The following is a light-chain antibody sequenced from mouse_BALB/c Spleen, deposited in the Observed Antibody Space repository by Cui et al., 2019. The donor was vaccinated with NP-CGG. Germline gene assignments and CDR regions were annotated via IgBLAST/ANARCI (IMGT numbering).Light chain of an antibody. CDR2: GTN. CDR3: ALWYSNHWV. Sequence: QAVVTQESALTTSPGETVTLTCRSSTGAVTSSNYANWVQEKPDHLFTGLIGGTNNRAPGVPARFSGSLIGYKAALTITGAQNEDEAIYFCALWYSNHWVFGGGTKLTVL. CDR1: TGAVTSSNY. V-gene: IGLV1*01. J-gene: IGLJ1*01.